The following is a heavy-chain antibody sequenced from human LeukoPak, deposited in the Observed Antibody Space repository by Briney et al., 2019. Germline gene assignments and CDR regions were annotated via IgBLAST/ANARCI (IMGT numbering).Heavy chain of an antibody. D-gene: IGHD3-10*01. CDR2: IYYSGST. CDR1: GGSISSSSYY. Sequence: SETLSLTCTASGGSISSSSYYWGWLRQPPGKGLEWIGSIYYSGSTYYNPSLKSRVTISVDTSKNQFSLKLSSVTAADTAVYYCARRGAMVRGPAYHFDHWGQGVLVTVSS. CDR3: ARRGAMVRGPAYHFDH. J-gene: IGHJ4*02. V-gene: IGHV4-39*07.